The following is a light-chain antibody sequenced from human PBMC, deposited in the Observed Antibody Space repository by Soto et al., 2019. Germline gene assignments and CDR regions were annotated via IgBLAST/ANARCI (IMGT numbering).Light chain of an antibody. V-gene: IGKV3-15*01. Sequence: EIVMTQSPATLSVSPRERSTLSFRASHSVSSDLAWYQQKPRQDPRLLIYGASTRGNGIPARFSGSGSGTEFTITISSMQSEDFAVYYCQQYNNRSPWTFGQGTKVDIK. CDR2: GAS. J-gene: IGKJ1*01. CDR1: HSVSSD. CDR3: QQYNNRSPWT.